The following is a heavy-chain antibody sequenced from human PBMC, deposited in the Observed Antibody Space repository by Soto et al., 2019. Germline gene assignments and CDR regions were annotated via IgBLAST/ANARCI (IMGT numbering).Heavy chain of an antibody. CDR3: AKDMGGTYDYYYYGMDV. D-gene: IGHD1-26*01. CDR2: ISWNSGSI. Sequence: EVQLVESGGGLVQPGRSLRLSCTASGFTFDDYAMHWVRQAPGKGLEWVSGISWNSGSIGYADSVKGRFTISRDNAKNXXYLQMNSLRAEDTALYYCAKDMGGTYDYYYYGMDVWGQGTTVTVSS. CDR1: GFTFDDYA. J-gene: IGHJ6*02. V-gene: IGHV3-9*01.